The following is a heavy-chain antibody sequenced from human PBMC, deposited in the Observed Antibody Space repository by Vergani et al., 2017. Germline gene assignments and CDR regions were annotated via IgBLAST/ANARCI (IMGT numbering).Heavy chain of an antibody. CDR3: ARLGYCSGGSCYSGDY. CDR1: GGTFSSYT. D-gene: IGHD2-15*01. Sequence: VQLVQSGAEVKKPGSSVKVSCKASGGTFSSYTISWVRQAPGQGLEWMGRIIPILGIANYAQKFQGRVTITADKSTSTAYMELSSLRSEDTAVYYCARLGYCSGGSCYSGDYWGQGTLVTVSS. V-gene: IGHV1-69*02. CDR2: IIPILGIA. J-gene: IGHJ4*02.